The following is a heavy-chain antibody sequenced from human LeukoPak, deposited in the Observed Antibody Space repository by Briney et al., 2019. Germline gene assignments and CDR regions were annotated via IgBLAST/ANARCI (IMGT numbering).Heavy chain of an antibody. Sequence: GGSLRLSCAASGFTFSSYGMHWVRQAPGKGLEWVAFIRYDGSNKYYADSVKGRFTISRDNAKNSLYLQMNSLRAEDMALYYCAKDAYYDSSGYSSGYFDYWGQGTLVTVSS. D-gene: IGHD3-22*01. CDR2: IRYDGSNK. J-gene: IGHJ4*02. V-gene: IGHV3-30*02. CDR3: AKDAYYDSSGYSSGYFDY. CDR1: GFTFSSYG.